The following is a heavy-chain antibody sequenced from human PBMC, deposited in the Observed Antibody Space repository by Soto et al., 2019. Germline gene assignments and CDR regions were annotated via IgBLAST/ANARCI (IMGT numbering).Heavy chain of an antibody. Sequence: GGSQRLSCAASGFTFGGYAMHWVRQAPGKGLEWVAVISYDGSNKYYADSVKGRFTISRDNSKNTLYLQMNSLRAEDTAVYYCARDFSSGWNDYYYGMDVWGQGTTVTVSS. CDR2: ISYDGSNK. D-gene: IGHD6-19*01. CDR1: GFTFGGYA. CDR3: ARDFSSGWNDYYYGMDV. J-gene: IGHJ6*02. V-gene: IGHV3-30-3*01.